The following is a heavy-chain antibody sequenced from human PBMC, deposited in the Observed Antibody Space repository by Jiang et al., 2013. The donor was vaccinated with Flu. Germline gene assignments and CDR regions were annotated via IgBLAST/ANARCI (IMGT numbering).Heavy chain of an antibody. CDR2: ISYDGSNK. Sequence: TFSSYAMHWVRPGVQARGRGVVAVISYDGSNKYYADSVKGRFTISRDNSKNTLYLQMNSLRAEDTAVYYCARVAAAGRSDDYWGQGTLVTVSS. J-gene: IGHJ4*02. CDR3: ARVAAAGRSDDY. D-gene: IGHD6-13*01. CDR1: TFSSYA. V-gene: IGHV3-30*04.